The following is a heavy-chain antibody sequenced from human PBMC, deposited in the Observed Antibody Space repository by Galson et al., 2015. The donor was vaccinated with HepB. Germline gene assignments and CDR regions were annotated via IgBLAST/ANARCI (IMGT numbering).Heavy chain of an antibody. J-gene: IGHJ3*02. D-gene: IGHD4-23*01. CDR1: GASISNYY. CDR2: IYTSENT. CDR3: ARIRWELFTFDI. V-gene: IGHV4-4*07. Sequence: ETLSLTCAVSGASISNYYWSWIRQPAGKGLEWIGQIYTSENTIYNPSLQSRVTMSVDTSKNQFSLKLRSVTAADTAVYYCARIRWELFTFDIWGQGTMVTVSS.